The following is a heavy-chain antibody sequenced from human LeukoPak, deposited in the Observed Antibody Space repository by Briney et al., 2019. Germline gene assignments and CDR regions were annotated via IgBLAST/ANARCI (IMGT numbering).Heavy chain of an antibody. Sequence: GGSLGLSCAASGFTFSSYAMSWVRQAPGKGLEWVTAISGSGGSTYNADSVRGRFTISRDNSENTLYPQMNSLRAEDTAVYYCAKERYINGWALFDYWGQGTLVTVSS. D-gene: IGHD6-19*01. CDR3: AKERYINGWALFDY. V-gene: IGHV3-23*01. J-gene: IGHJ4*02. CDR2: ISGSGGST. CDR1: GFTFSSYA.